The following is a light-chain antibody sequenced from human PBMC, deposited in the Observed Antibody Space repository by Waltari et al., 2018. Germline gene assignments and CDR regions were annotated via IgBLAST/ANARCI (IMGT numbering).Light chain of an antibody. CDR3: QQYYSIPYT. CDR1: QNILYSSNSKNY. V-gene: IGKV4-1*01. J-gene: IGKJ2*01. CDR2: WAS. Sequence: DIVMTQSPDSLAVSLGERATIHCKPSQNILYSSNSKNYLAWYQHKPGQPPKLLIYWASTRESGVPDRFSGSGSETDFTLTISSLQAEDVAVYYCQQYYSIPYTFGQGTKLEIK.